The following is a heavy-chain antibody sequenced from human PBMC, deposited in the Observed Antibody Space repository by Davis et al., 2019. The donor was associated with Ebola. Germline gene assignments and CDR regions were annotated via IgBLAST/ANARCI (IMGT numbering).Heavy chain of an antibody. J-gene: IGHJ6*04. CDR2: IRDSESTI. CDR3: ARGHYGLEV. CDR1: GFTFSDYY. V-gene: IGHV3-11*01. Sequence: GESLKISCAASGFTFSDYYMSWIRQAPGKGLEWVSYIRDSESTIYYADSVKGRFTISRDNAKNSLYLQMNSLRAEDTAVYFCARGHYGLEVWGEGTTVTVSS.